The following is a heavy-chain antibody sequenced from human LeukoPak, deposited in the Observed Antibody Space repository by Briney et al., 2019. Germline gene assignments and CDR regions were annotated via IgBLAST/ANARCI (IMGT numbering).Heavy chain of an antibody. Sequence: PGGSLRLSCAASGFTFSSYWMHWVRQVPGKGLEWVSSISSSSTSIYYADSVKGRFTISRDNAKNSLYLQMNSLRPEDTAIYYCARDDALRLGLVDHWGQGTLVTVSS. D-gene: IGHD3-16*01. CDR1: GFTFSSYW. V-gene: IGHV3-21*01. CDR3: ARDDALRLGLVDH. CDR2: ISSSSTSI. J-gene: IGHJ5*02.